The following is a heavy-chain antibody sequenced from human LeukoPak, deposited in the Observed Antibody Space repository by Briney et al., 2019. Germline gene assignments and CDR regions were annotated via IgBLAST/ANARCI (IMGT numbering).Heavy chain of an antibody. CDR1: GYTFTSYG. J-gene: IGHJ5*02. CDR3: ARDYSSSWFHNWFDP. V-gene: IGHV1-18*01. Sequence: ASVKVSCKASGYTFTSYGISWVRQAPGQGLEWMGWISAYNGNTNYAQKLQGRVTMTTDTSTSTAYMELRSLRSDDTAVYYCARDYSSSWFHNWFDPWGQGTPVTVSS. D-gene: IGHD6-13*01. CDR2: ISAYNGNT.